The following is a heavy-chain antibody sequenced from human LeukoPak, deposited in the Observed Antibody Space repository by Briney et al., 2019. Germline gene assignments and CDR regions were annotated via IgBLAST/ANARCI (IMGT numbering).Heavy chain of an antibody. CDR2: IKEDGSKK. J-gene: IGHJ4*02. D-gene: IGHD5-18*01. Sequence: SGGSLRLSCEASGFSFGDYAMSWVRQAPGKGLEWVANIKEDGSKKYYVDSVKGRFTISRDNAKKSLYLQMNSLRAEDTAVYYCARDRWGYSYGGDWGQGTLVTVSS. V-gene: IGHV3-7*01. CDR3: ARDRWGYSYGGD. CDR1: GFSFGDYA.